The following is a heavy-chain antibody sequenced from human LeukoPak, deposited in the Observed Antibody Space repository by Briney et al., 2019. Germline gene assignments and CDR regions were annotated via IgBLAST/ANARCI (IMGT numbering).Heavy chain of an antibody. CDR2: IYDSGST. V-gene: IGHV4-39*07. CDR3: ARLSSLANIAARGRTWFDT. D-gene: IGHD6-6*01. Sequence: SETLSLTCTVSGDSVSSNRYSWGWIRQPPGKRLEFIGSIYDSGSTYDNPSLKSRVTISVDTSKNQFSLKLSSVTAADTAVYYCARLSSLANIAARGRTWFDTWGQGSLVTVSS. CDR1: GDSVSSNRYS. J-gene: IGHJ5*02.